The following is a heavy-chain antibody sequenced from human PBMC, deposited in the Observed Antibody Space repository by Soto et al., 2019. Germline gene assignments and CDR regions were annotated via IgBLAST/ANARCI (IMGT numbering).Heavy chain of an antibody. CDR3: ASDREYYDFWSGYYSRFYGMDV. J-gene: IGHJ6*01. CDR1: GGSISSSSYY. D-gene: IGHD3-3*01. V-gene: IGHV4-39*01. CDR2: IYYSGST. Sequence: QLQLQESGPGLVKPSETLSLTCTVSGGSISSSSYYWGWIRQPPGKGLEWIGSIYYSGSTYYNPSLKSRVTISVDTSKNQFSLKLSSVTAADTAVYYCASDREYYDFWSGYYSRFYGMDVW.